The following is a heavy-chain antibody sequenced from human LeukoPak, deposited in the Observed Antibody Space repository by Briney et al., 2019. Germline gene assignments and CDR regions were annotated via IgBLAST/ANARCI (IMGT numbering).Heavy chain of an antibody. J-gene: IGHJ4*02. Sequence: GGSLRLSCAASGFTFSSYWMSWVRQAPGKGLEWVANIKQDGSEKYYVDSVKGRFTISRDNAKNTLYLQMNSLRAEDTAVYYCAKDPSSGWYGYFDYWGQGTLVTVSS. D-gene: IGHD6-19*01. V-gene: IGHV3-7*03. CDR1: GFTFSSYW. CDR2: IKQDGSEK. CDR3: AKDPSSGWYGYFDY.